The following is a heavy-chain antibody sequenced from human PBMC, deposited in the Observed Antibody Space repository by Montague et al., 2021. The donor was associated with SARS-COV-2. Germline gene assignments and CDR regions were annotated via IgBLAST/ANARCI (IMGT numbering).Heavy chain of an antibody. CDR3: ARGRQHINMVVVVVTGGEYYFDF. D-gene: IGHD3-22*01. CDR1: GGSINAYY. Sequence: SETLSLTCTVAGGSINAYYWTWIRQPPGKGLDWIGFLYYSGVTNYNPSLKSRVTMSLDTSKNQFSLRLSSVTAADTAVYYCARGRQHINMVVVVVTGGEYYFDFWGQGTLVAVSS. CDR2: LYYSGVT. V-gene: IGHV4-59*12. J-gene: IGHJ4*02.